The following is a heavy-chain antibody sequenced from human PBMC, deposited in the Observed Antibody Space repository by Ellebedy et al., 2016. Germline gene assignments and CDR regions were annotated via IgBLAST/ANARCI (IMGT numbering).Heavy chain of an antibody. Sequence: SETLSLTCAVYGGSFCGYYWSWIRQPPGKGLEWIGEINHSGSTNYNPSLKSRVTISVDTSKNQFSLKLSSVTAADTAVYYCARWNYSLSYFDYWGQGTLVTVSS. J-gene: IGHJ4*02. CDR3: ARWNYSLSYFDY. CDR2: INHSGST. D-gene: IGHD1-7*01. V-gene: IGHV4-34*01. CDR1: GGSFCGYY.